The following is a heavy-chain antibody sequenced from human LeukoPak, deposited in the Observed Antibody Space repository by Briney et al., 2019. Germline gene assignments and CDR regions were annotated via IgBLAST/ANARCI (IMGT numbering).Heavy chain of an antibody. CDR2: INTDGSST. D-gene: IGHD6-13*01. Sequence: GGSLRLSCAASGFTFSSYWMHWVRQAPGKGLVWVSRINTDGSSTSYADSVKGRFTISRDNDKNTLYLQMNSLRAEDTALYYCAKENRHAVGYSSSWYGLFDPWGQGTLVTVSS. J-gene: IGHJ5*02. CDR1: GFTFSSYW. CDR3: AKENRHAVGYSSSWYGLFDP. V-gene: IGHV3-74*01.